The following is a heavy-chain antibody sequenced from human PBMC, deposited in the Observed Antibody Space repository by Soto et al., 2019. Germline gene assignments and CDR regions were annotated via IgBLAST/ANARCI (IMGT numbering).Heavy chain of an antibody. Sequence: GGSLRLSCAASGFTVSSNYMSWVRQAPGKGLEWVSVIYSGGSTYYADSVKGRFTISRDNSKNTRYLQMNSLRAEDTAVYYCARSRAKGDFWSGYTPYSDSGTDVWGQGTTVTV. V-gene: IGHV3-53*01. D-gene: IGHD3-3*01. CDR1: GFTVSSNY. J-gene: IGHJ6*02. CDR2: IYSGGST. CDR3: ARSRAKGDFWSGYTPYSDSGTDV.